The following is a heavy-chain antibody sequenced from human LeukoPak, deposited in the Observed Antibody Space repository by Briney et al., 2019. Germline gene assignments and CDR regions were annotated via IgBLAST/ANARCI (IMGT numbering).Heavy chain of an antibody. CDR1: GFTFSSYN. Sequence: GGSLRLSCAASGFTFSSYNINWVGQAPGKGLAWVAVISYDGSNKYYADSVKGRFTISRDNSKNTLYLQMNSLRAEDTAVYYCAKALTAMVILDYWGQGTLVTVSS. V-gene: IGHV3-30*18. CDR2: ISYDGSNK. J-gene: IGHJ4*02. CDR3: AKALTAMVILDY. D-gene: IGHD5-18*01.